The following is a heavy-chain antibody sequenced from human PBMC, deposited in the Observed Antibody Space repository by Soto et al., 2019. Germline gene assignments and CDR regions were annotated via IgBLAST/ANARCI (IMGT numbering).Heavy chain of an antibody. Sequence: QLGGSLRLSCAASGFTVSSNYMSWVRQAPGKGLEWVSVIYSGGSTYYADSVKGRFTISRDNSKNTLYLQMNSLRAEDTAVYYCARASGYYGSGSYYNVFDIWGQGTMVTVSS. D-gene: IGHD3-10*01. CDR1: GFTVSSNY. CDR2: IYSGGST. J-gene: IGHJ3*02. V-gene: IGHV3-66*01. CDR3: ARASGYYGSGSYYNVFDI.